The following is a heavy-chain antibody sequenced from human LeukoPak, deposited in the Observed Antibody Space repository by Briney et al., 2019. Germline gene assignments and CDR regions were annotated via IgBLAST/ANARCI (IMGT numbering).Heavy chain of an antibody. CDR1: GYTFTSCG. V-gene: IGHV1-18*01. Sequence: ASVKVSCKASGYTFTSCGISWVRQAPGQGLEWMGWISAYNGNTNYAQKLQGRVTMTTDTSTSTAYMELRSLRSDDTAVYYCARFDFWSGYYPYYYYGMDVWGQGTTVTVSS. CDR3: ARFDFWSGYYPYYYYGMDV. D-gene: IGHD3-3*01. J-gene: IGHJ6*02. CDR2: ISAYNGNT.